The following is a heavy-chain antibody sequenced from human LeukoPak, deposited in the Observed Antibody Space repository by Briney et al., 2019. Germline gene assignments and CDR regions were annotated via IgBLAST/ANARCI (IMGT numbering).Heavy chain of an antibody. CDR2: IYYSGNS. D-gene: IGHD6-13*01. CDR1: GGSISSSSYS. V-gene: IGHV4-39*07. Sequence: SETLSLTCTVSGGSISSSSYSWGWIRQPPGKGLEWIGTIYYSGNSSYNPSLKRRVTIFADTSKNQFSLRLSSVTAADTAVYYCARVTGYMTEDYFDYWGQGTLITVSS. J-gene: IGHJ4*02. CDR3: ARVTGYMTEDYFDY.